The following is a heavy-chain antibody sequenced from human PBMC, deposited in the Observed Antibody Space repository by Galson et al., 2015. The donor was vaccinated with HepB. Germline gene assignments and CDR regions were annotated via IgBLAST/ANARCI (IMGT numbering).Heavy chain of an antibody. CDR1: GFTFSGYA. Sequence: SLRLSCAASGFTFSGYAMSWARQAPGKGLEWVSSINGYGGSTYYADSAKGRFTISRDNSKNTVHLQISSARAEDTALYYCARVADADYGDHSHFDYWGQGTLVTVSS. J-gene: IGHJ4*02. V-gene: IGHV3-23*01. CDR2: INGYGGST. D-gene: IGHD4-17*01. CDR3: ARVADADYGDHSHFDY.